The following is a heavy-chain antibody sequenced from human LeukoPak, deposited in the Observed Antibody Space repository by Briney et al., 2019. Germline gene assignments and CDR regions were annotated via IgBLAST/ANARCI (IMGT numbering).Heavy chain of an antibody. Sequence: GGSLRLSCAASGFTVSSNYMTWVRRAPGKGLEWISLIYSGGSTYYADPVKGRFTISRDNSKNTLYLQMNSLRAEDTAVYYCAAYSSCDYWGQGTLVTVSS. CDR3: AAYSSCDY. J-gene: IGHJ4*02. V-gene: IGHV3-53*01. CDR1: GFTVSSNY. CDR2: IYSGGST. D-gene: IGHD6-6*01.